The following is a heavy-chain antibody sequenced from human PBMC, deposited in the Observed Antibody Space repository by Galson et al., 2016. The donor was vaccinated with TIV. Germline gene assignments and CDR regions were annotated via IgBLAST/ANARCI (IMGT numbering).Heavy chain of an antibody. CDR1: GFNFTNYW. V-gene: IGHV5-51*03. CDR3: ALVRGDS. CDR2: IYPGDSHS. J-gene: IGHJ4*02. Sequence: QSGAEVTEPGDSLKISCKASGFNFTNYWIGWVRQMPGKGLEWMAIIYPGDSHSTYSPSFQGQVTISVDKSIRTAFLQWNSLKASDSGMYYCALVRGDSWGQGTLVTVSS. D-gene: IGHD3-10*01.